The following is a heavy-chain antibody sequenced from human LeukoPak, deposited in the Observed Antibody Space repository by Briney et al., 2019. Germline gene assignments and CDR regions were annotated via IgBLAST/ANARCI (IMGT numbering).Heavy chain of an antibody. J-gene: IGHJ4*02. D-gene: IGHD5-12*01. CDR3: ARHISGYSGYAHNFDY. V-gene: IGHV5-10-1*01. Sequence: GESLKISRKGSGYSFTSYWISWVRQMPGKGLEWMGRIDPSDSYTNYSPSFQGHVTISADKSISTAYLQWSSLKASDTAMYYCARHISGYSGYAHNFDYWGQGTLVTVSS. CDR2: IDPSDSYT. CDR1: GYSFTSYW.